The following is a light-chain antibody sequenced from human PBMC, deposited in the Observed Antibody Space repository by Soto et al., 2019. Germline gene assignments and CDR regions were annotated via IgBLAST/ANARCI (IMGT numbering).Light chain of an antibody. J-gene: IGKJ2*01. CDR3: QQTTSSMYT. CDR1: QSVARD. CDR2: RAF. Sequence: EIVLTQSPGTLSLSPGETATLSCRASQSVARDLSWYQQKPGQAPRLLISRAFIGATGIPDRFSGSGSGTDFPLTISILEHEDSALYYCQQTTSSMYTFGQGTKLEIK. V-gene: IGKV3-20*01.